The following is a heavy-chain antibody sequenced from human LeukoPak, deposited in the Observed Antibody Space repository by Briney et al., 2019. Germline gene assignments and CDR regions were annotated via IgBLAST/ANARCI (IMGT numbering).Heavy chain of an antibody. D-gene: IGHD3-22*01. J-gene: IGHJ3*02. CDR2: MSYSGST. V-gene: IGHV4-59*12. CDR1: GGSISSYY. Sequence: PSETLSLTCTVSGGSISSYYWSWIRQPPGKGLEWIGYMSYSGSTNYNPSLKSRVTMSVDTSKNQFSLKLSSVTAADTAVYYCARDVSVRSITMIVVGAFDIWGQGTMVTVSS. CDR3: ARDVSVRSITMIVVGAFDI.